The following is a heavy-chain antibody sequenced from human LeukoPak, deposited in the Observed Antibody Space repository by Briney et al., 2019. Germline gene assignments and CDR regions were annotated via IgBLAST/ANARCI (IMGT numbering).Heavy chain of an antibody. J-gene: IGHJ1*01. D-gene: IGHD3-22*01. Sequence: GGSLRLSCAASGCTFSRDWMHWGRHAPGKGLGWVSRIKSDGSTNYSDYVKGRFTISRHNAKNTVSLQMNSLRAEDTGVYYCASAPAEIGGYYPEYFRHWGQGTLVTVSS. V-gene: IGHV3-74*01. CDR2: IKSDGST. CDR3: ASAPAEIGGYYPEYFRH. CDR1: GCTFSRDW.